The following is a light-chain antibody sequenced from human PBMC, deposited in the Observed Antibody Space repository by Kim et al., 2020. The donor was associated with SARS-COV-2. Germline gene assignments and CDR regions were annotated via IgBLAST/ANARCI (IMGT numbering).Light chain of an antibody. J-gene: IGLJ1*01. Sequence: QSALTQPASVSGSPGQSITFSCTGTSSDVGAYNYVSWYQLRPGKAPKLMIYDVSKRPSGISNRFSGSKSGDTASLTISGLQAEDEAYYYCSSYTRISTYVFGSGTKVTVL. V-gene: IGLV2-14*03. CDR2: DVS. CDR1: SSDVGAYNY. CDR3: SSYTRISTYV.